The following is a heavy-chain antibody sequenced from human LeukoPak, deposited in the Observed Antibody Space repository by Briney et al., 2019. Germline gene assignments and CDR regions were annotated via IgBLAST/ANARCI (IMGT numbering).Heavy chain of an antibody. CDR3: ARDNYYDSSGYYYEYFQH. D-gene: IGHD3-22*01. CDR1: GGSISSGDYY. CDR2: IYYSGST. J-gene: IGHJ1*01. V-gene: IGHV4-30-4*08. Sequence: PSQTLSLTCTVSGGSISSGDYYWSWIRQPPGKGLEWIGYIYYSGSTYYNPSLKSRVTISVDTSKNQFSLKLSSVTAADTAVYYCARDNYYDSSGYYYEYFQHWGQGTLVTVSS.